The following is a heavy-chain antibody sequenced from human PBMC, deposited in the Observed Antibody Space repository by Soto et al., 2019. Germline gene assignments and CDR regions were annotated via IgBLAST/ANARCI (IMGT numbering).Heavy chain of an antibody. D-gene: IGHD2-2*01. CDR1: GYSFTSYW. J-gene: IGHJ6*02. CDR2: IYPGDSDT. V-gene: IGHV5-51*01. CDR3: ARHYCSSTSCYPVYYYYYGMDV. Sequence: RGESLKISCKGSGYSFTSYWIGWVRQMPGKGLEWMGIIYPGDSDTRYSPSFQGQVTISADKSISTAYLQWSSLKASDTAMYYCARHYCSSTSCYPVYYYYYGMDVWGQGTKVTVSS.